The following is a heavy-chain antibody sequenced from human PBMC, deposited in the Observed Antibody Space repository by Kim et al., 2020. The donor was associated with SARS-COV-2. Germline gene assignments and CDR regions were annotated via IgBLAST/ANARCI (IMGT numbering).Heavy chain of an antibody. Sequence: ASVKVSCKASGYTFTSYGISWVRQAPGQGLEWMGWISAYNGNTNYAQKLQGRVTMTTDTSTSTAYMELRSLRSDDTAVYYCARADIVVVPAKHVDFDYWGQGTLVTVSS. CDR1: GYTFTSYG. CDR2: ISAYNGNT. CDR3: ARADIVVVPAKHVDFDY. D-gene: IGHD2-2*01. V-gene: IGHV1-18*01. J-gene: IGHJ4*02.